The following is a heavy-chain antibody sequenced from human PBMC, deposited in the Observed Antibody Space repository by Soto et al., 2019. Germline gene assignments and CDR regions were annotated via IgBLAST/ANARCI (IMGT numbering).Heavy chain of an antibody. V-gene: IGHV3-7*01. CDR1: GFTFSNYW. D-gene: IGHD6-19*01. Sequence: XGSLRLSCAASGFTFSNYWMSWVRQAPGKGLEWVANIKQDGSEKYYVDSVKGRFTLSRDNAQNSLQLQMNSLRAEDTAIYFCARVAYGNGWIFDPWGQGTLVTVSS. J-gene: IGHJ4*01. CDR3: ARVAYGNGWIFDP. CDR2: IKQDGSEK.